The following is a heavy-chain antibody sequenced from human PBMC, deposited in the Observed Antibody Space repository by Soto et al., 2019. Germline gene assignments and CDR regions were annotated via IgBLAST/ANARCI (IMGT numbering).Heavy chain of an antibody. Sequence: ASVKVSCKASGYTFTGYYMHWVRQAPGQGLEWMGWINPNSGGTNYAQKFQGRVTMTRDTSISTAYMELSRLRSDDTAVYYCARDLSEVRGVITDNLGYWGQGTLVTVSP. CDR1: GYTFTGYY. V-gene: IGHV1-2*02. CDR3: ARDLSEVRGVITDNLGY. D-gene: IGHD3-10*01. CDR2: INPNSGGT. J-gene: IGHJ4*02.